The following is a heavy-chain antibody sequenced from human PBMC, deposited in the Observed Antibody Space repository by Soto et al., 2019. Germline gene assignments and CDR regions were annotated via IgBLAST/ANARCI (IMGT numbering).Heavy chain of an antibody. V-gene: IGHV1-69*12. CDR2: IIPIFGTA. J-gene: IGHJ3*02. Sequence: QVQLVQSGAEVKKPGSSVKVSCKASGGTFSSYAISWVRQAPGQGLEWMGGIIPIFGTANYAQKFQGRVTITADESTSTAYMELSSLRSEDTAVYYCARDRNPIRIVGAPPDAFDIWGQGTMVTVSS. CDR3: ARDRNPIRIVGAPPDAFDI. CDR1: GGTFSSYA. D-gene: IGHD1-26*01.